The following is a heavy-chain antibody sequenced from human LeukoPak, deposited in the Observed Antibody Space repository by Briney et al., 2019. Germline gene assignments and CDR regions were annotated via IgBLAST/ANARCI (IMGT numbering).Heavy chain of an antibody. Sequence: GESLQISCNGSGYSFTSYRIGWVRQMPGKGLEWMGIIYPGDSDTRYSPSFQGQVTISADKSISTAYLQWSSLKASDTAMYYCARRSQEYSYGRHAIDYWGQGTLVTVSS. CDR2: IYPGDSDT. J-gene: IGHJ4*02. CDR1: GYSFTSYR. V-gene: IGHV5-51*01. D-gene: IGHD5-18*01. CDR3: ARRSQEYSYGRHAIDY.